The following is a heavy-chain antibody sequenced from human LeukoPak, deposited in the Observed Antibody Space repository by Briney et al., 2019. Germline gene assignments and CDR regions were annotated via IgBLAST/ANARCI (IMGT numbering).Heavy chain of an antibody. CDR2: IYHSGST. J-gene: IGHJ5*02. CDR1: GGSISSYY. Sequence: SETLSLTCTVSGGSISSYYWSWIRQPPGKGLEWIGSIYHSGSTYYNPSLKSRVTISVDTSKNQFSLKLSSVTAADTAVYYCARPVPSRLGWFDPWGQGTLVTVSS. V-gene: IGHV4-59*05. D-gene: IGHD1-1*01. CDR3: ARPVPSRLGWFDP.